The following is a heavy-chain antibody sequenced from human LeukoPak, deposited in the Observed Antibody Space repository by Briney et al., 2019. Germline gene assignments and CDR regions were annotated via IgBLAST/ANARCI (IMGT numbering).Heavy chain of an antibody. CDR3: ARFSTHAFDI. Sequence: GGSLRLSCAASGFTFSSYSMNWVRQAPGKGLEWVSYISSSSSTIYYADSVEGRFTISRDNAKNSLYLQMNSLRAEDTAVYYCARFSTHAFDIWGQGTMVTVSS. V-gene: IGHV3-48*04. CDR2: ISSSSSTI. J-gene: IGHJ3*02. D-gene: IGHD3-3*01. CDR1: GFTFSSYS.